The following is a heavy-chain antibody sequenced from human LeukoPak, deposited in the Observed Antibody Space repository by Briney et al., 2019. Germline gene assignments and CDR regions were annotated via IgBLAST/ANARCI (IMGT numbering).Heavy chain of an antibody. CDR3: ARDNWGSLDY. J-gene: IGHJ4*02. Sequence: PSETLSLTCAVSGSSMTTHSWGWIRQPPGKGLEWIGYNTDSGNINFNPALKSRVTISVDTSKSQISLKLTSVTPADTAVYYCARDNWGSLDYWGQGTLVTVSS. D-gene: IGHD7-27*01. V-gene: IGHV4-59*11. CDR2: NTDSGNI. CDR1: GSSMTTHS.